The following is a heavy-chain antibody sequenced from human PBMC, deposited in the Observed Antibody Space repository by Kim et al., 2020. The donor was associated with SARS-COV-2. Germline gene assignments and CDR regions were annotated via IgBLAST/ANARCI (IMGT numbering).Heavy chain of an antibody. D-gene: IGHD3-10*01. CDR2: INPSGGST. Sequence: ASVKVSCKASGYTFTSYYMHWVRQAPGQGLEWMGIINPSGGSTSYAQKFQGRVTMTRDTSTSTVYMELRSLRSEDTAVYYCARDEELLWFGELLYSADYYYYGMDVWGQGTTVTVSS. CDR3: ARDEELLWFGELLYSADYYYYGMDV. J-gene: IGHJ6*02. V-gene: IGHV1-46*01. CDR1: GYTFTSYY.